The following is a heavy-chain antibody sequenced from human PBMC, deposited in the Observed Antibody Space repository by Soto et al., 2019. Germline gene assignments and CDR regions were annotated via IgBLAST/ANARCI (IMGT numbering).Heavy chain of an antibody. D-gene: IGHD2-2*01. J-gene: IGHJ6*03. CDR2: IRSKAYGGTT. V-gene: IGHV3-49*03. CDR1: GFTFGDYA. Sequence: GGSLRLSCTASGFTFGDYAMSWFRQAPGKGLEWVGFIRSKAYGGTTEYAASVKGRFTISRDDSKSIAYLQMNSLKTEDTAVYYCTRESGCSSTSCYVGLYYYYMDVWGKGTTVTVSS. CDR3: TRESGCSSTSCYVGLYYYYMDV.